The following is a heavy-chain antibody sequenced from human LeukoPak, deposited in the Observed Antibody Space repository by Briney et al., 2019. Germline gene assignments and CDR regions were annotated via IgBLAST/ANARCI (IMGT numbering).Heavy chain of an antibody. CDR2: ISGSGGTT. V-gene: IGHV3-23*01. CDR3: AKLGGNTGEHYYFDY. D-gene: IGHD4-23*01. Sequence: PGGSLRLSCAASGFTFSSYAMSWVRQAPGKGLERVSAISGSGGTTYYADSVKGRFTISRDNSKNTLYLQMNSLRAEDTAVYYCAKLGGNTGEHYYFDYWGQGTLVTVSS. J-gene: IGHJ4*02. CDR1: GFTFSSYA.